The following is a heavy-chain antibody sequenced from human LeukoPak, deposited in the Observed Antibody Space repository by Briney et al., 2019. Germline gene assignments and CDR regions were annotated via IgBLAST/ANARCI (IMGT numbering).Heavy chain of an antibody. V-gene: IGHV3-48*01. CDR2: ISSSSSTI. CDR3: ARDSGYSSSWYRWN. D-gene: IGHD6-13*01. Sequence: GGSLRLSCAASGFTFSSYSMNWVRQAPGKGLEWVSYISSSSSTIYYADSVKGRFTISRDNAKNSLYLQMNSLRAEDTAVYYCARDSGYSSSWYRWNWGQGTLFTVSS. J-gene: IGHJ4*02. CDR1: GFTFSSYS.